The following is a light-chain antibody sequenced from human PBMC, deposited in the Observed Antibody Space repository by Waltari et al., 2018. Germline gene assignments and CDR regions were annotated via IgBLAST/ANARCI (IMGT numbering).Light chain of an antibody. CDR1: NIGSKN. Sequence: SYELTQPLSVSVALGQTARMTCGGNNIGSKNVHWYQQKPGQAPVLVIYRDSNRPSGIPAGVAGHNSGNTATLTISRAQAGDEADFYCQVWDSNTAVFGGGTKLTVL. J-gene: IGLJ2*01. CDR3: QVWDSNTAV. CDR2: RDS. V-gene: IGLV3-9*01.